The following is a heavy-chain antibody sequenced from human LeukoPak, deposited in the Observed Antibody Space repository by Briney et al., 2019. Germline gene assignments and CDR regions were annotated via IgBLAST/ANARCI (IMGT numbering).Heavy chain of an antibody. Sequence: GGSLRLSCAASGFTVSSNYMSWVRQAPGKGLEWVSVIYSGGSTYYADSAKGRFTISRDNSKNTLYLQMNSLRAKDTAVYYCAREKDPKNNWFDPWGQGTLVTVSS. CDR2: IYSGGST. CDR1: GFTVSSNY. V-gene: IGHV3-66*02. CDR3: AREKDPKNNWFDP. J-gene: IGHJ5*02.